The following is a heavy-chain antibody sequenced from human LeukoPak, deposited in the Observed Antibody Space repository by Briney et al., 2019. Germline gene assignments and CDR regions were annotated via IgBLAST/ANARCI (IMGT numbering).Heavy chain of an antibody. CDR2: IYHSGST. J-gene: IGHJ5*02. CDR1: GYSISSGYY. V-gene: IGHV4-38-2*01. CDR3: ARARDCSSTSCYNHDWFDP. D-gene: IGHD2-2*02. Sequence: SETLSLTCAVSGYSISSGYYWGWIRQPPGKGLEWIGSIYHSGSTYYNPSLKSRVTISVDTSKNQFSLKLSSVTAADTAVYYCARARDCSSTSCYNHDWFDPWGQGTLVTASS.